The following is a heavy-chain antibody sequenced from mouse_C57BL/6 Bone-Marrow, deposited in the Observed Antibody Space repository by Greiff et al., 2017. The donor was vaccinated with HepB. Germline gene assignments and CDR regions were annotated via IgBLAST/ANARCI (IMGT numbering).Heavy chain of an antibody. D-gene: IGHD1-1*01. V-gene: IGHV1-82*01. CDR2: IYPGDGDT. J-gene: IGHJ1*03. CDR1: GYAFSSSW. CDR3: ARSRGYYYGSSYWYFDV. Sequence: VKLMESGPELVKPGASVKISCKASGYAFSSSWMNWVKQRPGKGLEWIGRIYPGDGDTNYNGKFKGKATLTADKSSSTAYMQLSSLTSEDSAVYFCARSRGYYYGSSYWYFDVWGTGTTVTVSS.